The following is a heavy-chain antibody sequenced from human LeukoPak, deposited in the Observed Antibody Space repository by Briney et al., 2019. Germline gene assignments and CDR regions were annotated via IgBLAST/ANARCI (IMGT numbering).Heavy chain of an antibody. J-gene: IGHJ5*02. CDR2: IIPILGIA. CDR3: ARAGSVGRAGRKYNWFDP. Sequence: SVKVSCKASGGTFSSYAISWVRQAPGQGLEWMGRIIPILGIANYAQKFQGRVTITADKSTSTAYMELSSLRSEDTAVYYCARAGSVGRAGRKYNWFDPWGQGTLVTVSS. V-gene: IGHV1-69*04. CDR1: GGTFSSYA. D-gene: IGHD1-14*01.